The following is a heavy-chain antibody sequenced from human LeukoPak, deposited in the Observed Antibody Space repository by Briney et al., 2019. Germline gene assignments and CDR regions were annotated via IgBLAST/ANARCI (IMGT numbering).Heavy chain of an antibody. CDR3: ARSTIFGVVMYLDY. Sequence: PSETLSLTCTVSGGSISSGSYYWGWIRQPPGKGLEWIGSINHSGSSYYKTSLKSRVTISVDTSKNQFSLRLSSVTAADTAVYYCARSTIFGVVMYLDYWGQGTLVTVSS. CDR2: INHSGSS. D-gene: IGHD3-3*01. V-gene: IGHV4-39*07. CDR1: GGSISSGSYY. J-gene: IGHJ4*02.